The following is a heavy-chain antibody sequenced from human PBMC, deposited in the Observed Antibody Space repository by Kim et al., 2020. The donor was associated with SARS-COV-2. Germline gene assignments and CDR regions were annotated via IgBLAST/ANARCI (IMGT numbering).Heavy chain of an antibody. J-gene: IGHJ4*02. CDR3: ARDSFLPTGYSLDY. D-gene: IGHD2-15*01. Sequence: SQEFQGRVTIIRDTSASTAYMELSSLRSEDTAVYYCARDSFLPTGYSLDYWGQGTLVTVSS. V-gene: IGHV1-3*01.